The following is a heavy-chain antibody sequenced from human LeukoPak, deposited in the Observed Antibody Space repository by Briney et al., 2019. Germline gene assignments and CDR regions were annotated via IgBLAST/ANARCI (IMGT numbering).Heavy chain of an antibody. CDR1: GCTFSGHW. Sequence: GGSLRLSCVASGCTFSGHWMHWVRHVPGPGLMAVSRITPDGNAAAYADSVKGRFTISSDNAKNTLYLEMNSLTAEDTALYHCTRSGYSNGYDYWGQGTLVTVSS. D-gene: IGHD2-15*01. V-gene: IGHV3-74*03. CDR3: TRSGYSNGYDY. CDR2: ITPDGNAA. J-gene: IGHJ4*02.